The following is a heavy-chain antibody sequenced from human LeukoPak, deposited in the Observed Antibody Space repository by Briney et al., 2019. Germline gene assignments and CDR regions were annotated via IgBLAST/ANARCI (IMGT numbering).Heavy chain of an antibody. CDR1: GFTFSSYE. V-gene: IGHV3-48*03. J-gene: IGHJ6*03. CDR3: ARLGRGVYYYMDV. CDR2: ISSSGSTI. D-gene: IGHD3-10*01. Sequence: PGGSLRLSCAASGFTFSSYEMNWVRQAPGKGLEWVSYISSSGSTIQYADSVKGRFTISRDNAKNSLYLQMNSLRAEDTAVYYCARLGRGVYYYMDVWAKGTTVTIS.